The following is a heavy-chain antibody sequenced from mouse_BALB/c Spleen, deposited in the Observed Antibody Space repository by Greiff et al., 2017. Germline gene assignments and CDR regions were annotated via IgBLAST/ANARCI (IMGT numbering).Heavy chain of an antibody. D-gene: IGHD2-14*01. Sequence: ESGPGLVKPSQSLSLTCSVTGYSITSGYYWNWIRQFPGNKLEWMGYISYDGSNNYNPSLKNRISITRDTSKNQFFLKLNSVTTEDTATYYCARGGGDRNYFDYWGQGTTLTVSS. CDR1: GYSITSGYY. CDR3: ARGGGDRNYFDY. CDR2: ISYDGSN. J-gene: IGHJ2*01. V-gene: IGHV3-6*02.